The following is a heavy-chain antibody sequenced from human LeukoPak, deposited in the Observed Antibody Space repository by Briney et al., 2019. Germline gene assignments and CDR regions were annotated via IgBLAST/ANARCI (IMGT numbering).Heavy chain of an antibody. D-gene: IGHD3-16*02. V-gene: IGHV3-30-3*01. CDR3: TRQFEYVWESDRRDFDY. J-gene: IGHJ4*02. CDR2: ISKDGSSE. Sequence: PGGSLRLSCAASGFTFSKYSLFWVRQAPGKGLEWVAFISKDGSSEKFADSVRGRFTISRDNSKNVVYLQMNRLRPEDTAMYYCTRQFEYVWESDRRDFDYWGQGTLVTVSS. CDR1: GFTFSKYS.